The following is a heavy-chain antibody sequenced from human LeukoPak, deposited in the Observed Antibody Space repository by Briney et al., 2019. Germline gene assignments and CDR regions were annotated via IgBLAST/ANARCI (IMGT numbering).Heavy chain of an antibody. Sequence: GGSLRLSCAASGFTFSDYYMSWVRQAPGKGLEWVSVLYSGDSTYYAGSVRGRFTVSRDNSKNTMYLQMNSLRAEDTAVYYCARHNPANYYYYAMDVWGQGTTVTVSS. CDR1: GFTFSDYY. V-gene: IGHV3-66*04. J-gene: IGHJ6*02. CDR3: ARHNPANYYYYAMDV. CDR2: LYSGDST.